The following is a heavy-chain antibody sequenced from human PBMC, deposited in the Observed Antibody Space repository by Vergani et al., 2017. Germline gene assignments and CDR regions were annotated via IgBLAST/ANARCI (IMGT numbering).Heavy chain of an antibody. CDR3: ARAGCSSTSCYTEGYWYFDL. Sequence: EVQLVESGGGLVKPGGSLRLSCAASGFTFSSYSMNWVRQAPGKGLEWVSSISSSSSTIYYADSVKGRFTISRDNAKNSLYLQMNSLRAEDTAVYYCARAGCSSTSCYTEGYWYFDLWGRGTLVTVSS. CDR1: GFTFSSYS. V-gene: IGHV3-21*01. D-gene: IGHD2-2*02. J-gene: IGHJ2*01. CDR2: ISSSSSTI.